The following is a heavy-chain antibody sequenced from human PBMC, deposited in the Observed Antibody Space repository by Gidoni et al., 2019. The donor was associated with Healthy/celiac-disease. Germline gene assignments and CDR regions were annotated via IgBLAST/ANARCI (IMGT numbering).Heavy chain of an antibody. V-gene: IGHV5-10-1*03. CDR1: GYSFTSYW. CDR3: ARHLHGSGSHDY. CDR2: IDPSDSYT. J-gene: IGHJ4*02. Sequence: EVQLVQSGAEVKKPGESRRISCTGSGYSFTSYWISWVRQMPGKGLEWMGRIDPSDSYTNYSPSFQGHVTISADKSISTAYLQWSSLKASDTAMYYCARHLHGSGSHDYWGQGTLVTVSS. D-gene: IGHD3-10*01.